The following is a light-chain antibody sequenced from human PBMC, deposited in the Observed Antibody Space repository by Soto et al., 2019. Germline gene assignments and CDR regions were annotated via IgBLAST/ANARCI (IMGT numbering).Light chain of an antibody. J-gene: IGKJ5*01. CDR2: AAS. CDR3: QQSYSTPIT. V-gene: IGKV1-39*01. Sequence: DIQMTQSPSSLSASVGDRVTITCRASQSISSYLNWYQQKPGKAPKLLIYAASSLQSGFPSRFSGSGSGTDFPLTISSLQPEDFATYYCQQSYSTPITFGQGTRLEIK. CDR1: QSISSY.